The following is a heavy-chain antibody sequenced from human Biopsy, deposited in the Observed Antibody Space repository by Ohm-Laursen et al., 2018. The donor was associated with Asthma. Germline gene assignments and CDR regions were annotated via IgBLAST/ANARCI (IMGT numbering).Heavy chain of an antibody. V-gene: IGHV3-23*01. D-gene: IGHD3-22*01. J-gene: IGHJ4*02. CDR3: ARAQDYYDSRGYYRSFDY. CDR1: GFTFGGYA. CDR2: IRGSGDKT. Sequence: SLRLSCAASGFTFGGYAMSWVRQAPGQGLEWVSGIRGSGDKTYYADSVKGRFTISRGNSKNTLYLQMNSVRAEDTAVYYCARAQDYYDSRGYYRSFDYWGQGTLVTVSS.